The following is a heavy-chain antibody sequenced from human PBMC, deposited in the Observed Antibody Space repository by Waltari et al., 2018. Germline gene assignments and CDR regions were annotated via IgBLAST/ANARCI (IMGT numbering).Heavy chain of an antibody. V-gene: IGHV3-33*01. J-gene: IGHJ4*02. Sequence: QVQLVESGGGVVQPGRSLRLSCAASGFTFSSYGMHWVRQAPGKGLEWVAVIWYDGSNKYYADSVKGRFTISRDNSKNTLYLQMNSLRAEDTAVYYCARDGIAVAALDYWGQGTLVTVSS. CDR2: IWYDGSNK. CDR1: GFTFSSYG. CDR3: ARDGIAVAALDY. D-gene: IGHD6-19*01.